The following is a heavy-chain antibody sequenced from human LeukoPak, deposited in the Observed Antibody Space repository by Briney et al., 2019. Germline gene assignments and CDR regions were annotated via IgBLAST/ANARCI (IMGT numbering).Heavy chain of an antibody. V-gene: IGHV3-30-3*01. J-gene: IGHJ6*02. D-gene: IGHD6-19*01. CDR1: GFTFSSYA. Sequence: GRSLRLSCAASGFTFSSYAMHWVRQAPGKGLEWVAVISYDGSNKYYADSVKGRFTISRDNSKNTLYLQMNSLRAEDTAVYYCAKERAQWLVAVWGQGTTVTVSS. CDR3: AKERAQWLVAV. CDR2: ISYDGSNK.